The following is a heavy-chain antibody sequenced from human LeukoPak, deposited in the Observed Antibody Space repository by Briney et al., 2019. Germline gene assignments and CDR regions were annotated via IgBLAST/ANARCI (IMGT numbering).Heavy chain of an antibody. V-gene: IGHV3-53*01. D-gene: IGHD1-26*01. J-gene: IGHJ4*02. CDR3: ARARWGLEGAFYYFDY. Sequence: GGSLRLSCAASGFTVSSNYMSWVRQAPGKGLEWVSVIYSGGSTYYADSVKGRFTISRDNSKNTLYLQMNSLRAEDTAVYYCARARWGLEGAFYYFDYWGQGTLVTVSS. CDR1: GFTVSSNY. CDR2: IYSGGST.